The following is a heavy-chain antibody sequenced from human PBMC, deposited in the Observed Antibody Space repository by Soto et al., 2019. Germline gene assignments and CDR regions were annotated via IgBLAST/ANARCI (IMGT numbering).Heavy chain of an antibody. CDR3: ARRDGYNSDY. D-gene: IGHD5-12*01. CDR2: ISSNGGST. CDR1: GFTFSSYA. Sequence: EVQLVESGGGLVQPGGSLRLSCAASGFTFSSYAMHWVRQAPGKGLEYVSVISSNGGSTYYANSVKGRFIISRDNSKNTLYLQMGSLRAEDMAVYYCARRDGYNSDYWGQGTLVTVSS. J-gene: IGHJ4*02. V-gene: IGHV3-64*01.